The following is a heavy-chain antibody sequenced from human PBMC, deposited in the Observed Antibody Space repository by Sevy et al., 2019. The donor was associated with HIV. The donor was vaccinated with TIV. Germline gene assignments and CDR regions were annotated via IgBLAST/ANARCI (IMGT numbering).Heavy chain of an antibody. J-gene: IGHJ6*02. Sequence: ASVKFSCEASGYTFTSYDINWVRQATGQGLEWMGWMSPNSGATGFAQKFQGRVTLTRNTSISTAYMEVSSLRSEDTAVYYCASGGNGDFWSYEYYYYGMDVWGQGTTVTVSS. CDR3: ASGGNGDFWSYEYYYYGMDV. D-gene: IGHD3-3*01. CDR1: GYTFTSYD. CDR2: MSPNSGAT. V-gene: IGHV1-8*01.